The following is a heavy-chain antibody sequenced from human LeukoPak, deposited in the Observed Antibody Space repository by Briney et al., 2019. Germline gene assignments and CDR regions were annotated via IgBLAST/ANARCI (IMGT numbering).Heavy chain of an antibody. V-gene: IGHV3-23*01. CDR2: ISGSGART. D-gene: IGHD2-21*01. CDR3: AKADCGGECYYVMAV. CDR1: GFTFTSYA. J-gene: IGHJ6*02. Sequence: GGSLRLSCAASGFTFTSYAMTWVRQAPGKGLEWVSGISGSGARTFYGDSVKGRFTISRDNSKNTLDLQMNSLRAEDTGTYYCAKADCGGECYYVMAVWGQGTTVIVSS.